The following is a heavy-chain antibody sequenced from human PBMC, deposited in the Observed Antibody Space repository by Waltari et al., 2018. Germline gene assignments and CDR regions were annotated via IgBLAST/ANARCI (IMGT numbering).Heavy chain of an antibody. CDR2: IYSSGST. Sequence: QVQLQESGPGLVKPSETLSLNCTVSGGSIPSDPWSWVRQPAGKGLEWIGRIYSSGSTKYNPALKSRVTMAADTSKKQCSLKRTSVTAADTAVYYGARDYYDILTGDVAKDYWGQGTLVTVSS. V-gene: IGHV4-4*07. CDR3: ARDYYDILTGDVAKDY. D-gene: IGHD3-9*01. J-gene: IGHJ1*01. CDR1: GGSIPSDP.